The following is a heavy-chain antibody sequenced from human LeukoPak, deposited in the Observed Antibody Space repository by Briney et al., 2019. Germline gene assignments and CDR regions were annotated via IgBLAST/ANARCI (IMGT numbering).Heavy chain of an antibody. CDR3: TVLREVTNGFLDGY. CDR1: GFTVSSNY. J-gene: IGHJ4*02. V-gene: IGHV3-53*01. D-gene: IGHD2-8*01. Sequence: GGSLRLSCAASGFTVSSNYMSWVRQAPGKGLEWVSIIYSGGSTFYADSVKGRFTISRDNSKNTLYLHMNSLKTEDTAVYYCTVLREVTNGFLDGYWGQGTLVTVSS. CDR2: IYSGGST.